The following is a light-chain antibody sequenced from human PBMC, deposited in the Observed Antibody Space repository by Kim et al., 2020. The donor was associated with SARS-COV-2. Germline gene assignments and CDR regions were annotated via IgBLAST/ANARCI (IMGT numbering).Light chain of an antibody. CDR2: YDN. Sequence: APGKSARSTCGGNNVGSKSVCWYQQKAGQAPVLVIYYDNDRPSGIPERFSGSNAGNTATLTISRVEAGDEADYYCQVWDSSSDHVVFGGGTQLTVL. CDR1: NVGSKS. J-gene: IGLJ2*01. CDR3: QVWDSSSDHVV. V-gene: IGLV3-21*04.